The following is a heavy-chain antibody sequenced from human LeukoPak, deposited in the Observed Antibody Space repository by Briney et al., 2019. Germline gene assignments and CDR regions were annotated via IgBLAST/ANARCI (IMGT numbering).Heavy chain of an antibody. CDR1: GFTFSTYW. V-gene: IGHV3-11*01. J-gene: IGHJ6*02. D-gene: IGHD2-15*01. Sequence: GGSLRLSCAVSGFTFSTYWMSWVRQAPGKGLEWVSYISSSGSTIYYADSVKGRFTISRDNAKNSLYLQMNSLRAEDTAVYYCARVGGYYYGMDVWGQGTTVTVSS. CDR2: ISSSGSTI. CDR3: ARVGGYYYGMDV.